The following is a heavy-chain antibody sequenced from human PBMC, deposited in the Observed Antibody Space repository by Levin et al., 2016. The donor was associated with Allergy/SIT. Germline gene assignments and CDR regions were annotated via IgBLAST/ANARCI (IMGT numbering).Heavy chain of an antibody. CDR3: AREMYDSSVWSDY. CDR2: INPDGSST. V-gene: IGHV3-74*01. CDR1: GFTFSTYY. J-gene: IGHJ4*02. D-gene: IGHD3-22*01. Sequence: GESLKISCAASGFTFSTYYMHWVRQAPGKGLVWVSRINPDGSSTSYADSVKGRFTISRDNAKNTLDLQMNSLRAEDTAVYYCAREMYDSSVWSDYWGQGTLVTVSS.